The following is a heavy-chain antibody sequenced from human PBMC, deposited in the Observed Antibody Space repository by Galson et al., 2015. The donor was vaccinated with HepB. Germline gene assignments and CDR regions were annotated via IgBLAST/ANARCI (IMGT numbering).Heavy chain of an antibody. J-gene: IGHJ4*02. D-gene: IGHD3-22*01. Sequence: SLRLSCAASGFTFSSYSMNWVRQAPGKGPEWISSISRSGDYIYYADSVKGRFTISRDNARNSLLLQVDSLRADDTAVYYCARENKYESSDHYPFDSWGQGTLVTVSS. CDR1: GFTFSSYS. V-gene: IGHV3-21*01. CDR2: ISRSGDYI. CDR3: ARENKYESSDHYPFDS.